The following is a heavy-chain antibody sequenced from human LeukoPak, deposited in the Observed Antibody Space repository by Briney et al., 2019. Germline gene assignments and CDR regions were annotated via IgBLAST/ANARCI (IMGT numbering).Heavy chain of an antibody. D-gene: IGHD3-3*01. CDR2: IYHSGST. Sequence: PSQTLSLTCAVSGGSISSGGYSWSWIRQPPGKGLEWIGYIYHSGSTYYNPSLKSRVTISVDRSKNQFSLKLSSVTAADTAVYYCARGLSITIFGANYYYGMDVWGQGTTVTVSS. V-gene: IGHV4-30-2*01. CDR1: GGSISSGGYS. CDR3: ARGLSITIFGANYYYGMDV. J-gene: IGHJ6*02.